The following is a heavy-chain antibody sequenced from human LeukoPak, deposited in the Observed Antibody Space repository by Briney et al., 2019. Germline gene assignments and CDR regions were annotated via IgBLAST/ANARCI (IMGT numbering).Heavy chain of an antibody. Sequence: SVKVSCKASGGTFSSYAISWVRQAPGQGLEWMGGIIPIFGTANYAQKFQGRVTITTDESTSTAYMELSSLRSEDTAVYHCASSLLWFGEFHIRTFDYWGQGTLVTVSS. CDR3: ASSLLWFGEFHIRTFDY. D-gene: IGHD3-10*01. J-gene: IGHJ4*02. V-gene: IGHV1-69*05. CDR2: IIPIFGTA. CDR1: GGTFSSYA.